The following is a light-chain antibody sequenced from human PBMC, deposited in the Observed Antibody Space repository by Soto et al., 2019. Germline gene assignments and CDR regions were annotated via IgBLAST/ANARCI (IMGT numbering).Light chain of an antibody. CDR2: AAS. Sequence: EIQITQSPSSLSASVGDIVTITCQASQDIRRYLNWYQKKTGKAPKLLIYAASSLQSGVPSRFSGSGYGTDLTITISSMQTEDFATYYCQQSYSNPITFGQGTRLEIK. CDR1: QDIRRY. CDR3: QQSYSNPIT. J-gene: IGKJ5*01. V-gene: IGKV1-39*01.